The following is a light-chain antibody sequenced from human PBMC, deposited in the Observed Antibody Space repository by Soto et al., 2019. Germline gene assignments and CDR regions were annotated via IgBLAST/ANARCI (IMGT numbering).Light chain of an antibody. CDR1: SSNIGSNT. CDR3: AAWDDSLNGWV. J-gene: IGLJ3*02. Sequence: QLVLTQPPSASGTPGQRVTISCSGSSSNIGSNTVNWYQHLPGTAPKLLIYSHNQRPSGVPDRFSGSKSGTSASLAISGLQSEDEADYYCAAWDDSLNGWVFGGGTKLTVL. CDR2: SHN. V-gene: IGLV1-44*01.